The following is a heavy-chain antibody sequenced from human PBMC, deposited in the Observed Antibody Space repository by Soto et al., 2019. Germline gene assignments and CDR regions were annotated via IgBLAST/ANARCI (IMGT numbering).Heavy chain of an antibody. CDR2: MNPNSGNT. CDR3: ARGGLLKDYRACGY. V-gene: IGHV1-8*01. J-gene: IGHJ4*02. D-gene: IGHD4-17*01. CDR1: GYTFTSYD. Sequence: GAPVKVSCKASGYTFTSYDINSARQATGQGLEWMGWMNPNSGNTGYAQKFQGRVTMTRNTSISTAYMELSSLRSEDTAVYYCARGGLLKDYRACGYWGQGTLVNVSS.